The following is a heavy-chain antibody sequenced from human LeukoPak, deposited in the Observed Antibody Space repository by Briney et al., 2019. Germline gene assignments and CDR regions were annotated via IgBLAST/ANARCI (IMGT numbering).Heavy chain of an antibody. D-gene: IGHD3-22*01. CDR3: ARGGAPYYYDSSGYYPNAFDI. CDR1: GFTFSSYS. CDR2: ISSSSSYI. J-gene: IGHJ3*02. Sequence: AGGSLRLSCAASGFTFSSYSMNWVRQAPGKGLEWVSSISSSSSYIYYADSVKGRFTISRDNAKNSLYLQMNSLRAEDTAVYYCARGGAPYYYDSSGYYPNAFDIWGQGTMVTVSS. V-gene: IGHV3-21*01.